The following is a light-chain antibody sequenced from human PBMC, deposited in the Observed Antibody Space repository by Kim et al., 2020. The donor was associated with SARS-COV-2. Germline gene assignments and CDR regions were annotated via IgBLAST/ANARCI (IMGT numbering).Light chain of an antibody. J-gene: IGLJ2*01. V-gene: IGLV3-27*01. CDR1: VLAKKY. Sequence: VSPGQTARITCSGDVLAKKYARWFQQKPGQAPVLVIYKDSERPSGIPERFSGSSSGTTVTLTISGAQVEDEADYYCYSAADNNEVFGGGTQLTVL. CDR2: KDS. CDR3: YSAADNNEV.